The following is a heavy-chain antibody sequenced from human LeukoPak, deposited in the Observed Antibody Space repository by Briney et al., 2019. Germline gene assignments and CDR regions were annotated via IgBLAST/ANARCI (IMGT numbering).Heavy chain of an antibody. Sequence: GGSLRLSCAASGFTFSSYAMSWVRQAPGKGLEWVSAIGGSGDNTYYAGSVQGRFTISRDNSRNTLYLQMDSLGAEDTAVYYCAKDLRQSPWYYFDSWGPGTLVTVSS. CDR3: AKDLRQSPWYYFDS. V-gene: IGHV3-23*01. CDR1: GFTFSSYA. J-gene: IGHJ4*02. D-gene: IGHD2-15*01. CDR2: IGGSGDNT.